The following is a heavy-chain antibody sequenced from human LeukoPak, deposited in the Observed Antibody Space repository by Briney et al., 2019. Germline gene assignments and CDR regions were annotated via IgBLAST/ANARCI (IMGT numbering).Heavy chain of an antibody. J-gene: IGHJ4*02. V-gene: IGHV3-21*06. CDR3: ARRGYHDSSGYDY. CDR2: ISGRSADI. D-gene: IGHD3-22*01. Sequence: GGSLRLSCAASGFTFSSYAMNWVRQAPGKGLEWVSSISGRSADIYYADSVKGRFTISRDNAKNSVFLQMNNLRVEDTAIYYCARRGYHDSSGYDYWGQGTLVTVSS. CDR1: GFTFSSYA.